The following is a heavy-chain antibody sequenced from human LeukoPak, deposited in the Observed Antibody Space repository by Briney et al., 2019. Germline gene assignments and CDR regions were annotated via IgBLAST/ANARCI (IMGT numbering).Heavy chain of an antibody. Sequence: ASVKVSCKASGYTFINYYMHWVRQPPGQGLEWMGIINPSGGTTSYPQKFQGRLIMTSDTSTSTVYMELSSLRSEDTAMYYCATEGGGTYFFDSWGLGTLVTVSS. V-gene: IGHV1-46*01. D-gene: IGHD1/OR15-1a*01. CDR3: ATEGGGTYFFDS. J-gene: IGHJ4*02. CDR2: INPSGGTT. CDR1: GYTFINYY.